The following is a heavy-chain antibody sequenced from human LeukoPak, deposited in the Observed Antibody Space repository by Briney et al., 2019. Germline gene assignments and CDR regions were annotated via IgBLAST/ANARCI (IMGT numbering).Heavy chain of an antibody. CDR1: GGSISSYY. D-gene: IGHD2-21*01. Sequence: SETLSLTCTVSGGSISSYYWSWIRQPPGKGLEWIGYIYYSGSTNYNPSLKSRVTISVDTSKNQFSLKLSSVTAADTAVYYCARVHPSIVWLPGQFDYWGQGTLVTVSS. CDR2: IYYSGST. J-gene: IGHJ4*02. CDR3: ARVHPSIVWLPGQFDY. V-gene: IGHV4-59*01.